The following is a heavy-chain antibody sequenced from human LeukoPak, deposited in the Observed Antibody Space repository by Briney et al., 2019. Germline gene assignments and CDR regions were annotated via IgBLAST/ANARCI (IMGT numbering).Heavy chain of an antibody. V-gene: IGHV3-7*01. CDR3: ANGDGFDY. CDR1: GFTFSTYW. CDR2: IKQDGSET. J-gene: IGHJ4*02. Sequence: GGSLRLSCAPSGFTFSTYWMSWVRQAPGKGLERVANIKQDGSETYYADSVKGRFTIFRDNAKNSLYLQMDSLRVEDTAVYYCANGDGFDYWGQGTLVIVSS. D-gene: IGHD5-24*01.